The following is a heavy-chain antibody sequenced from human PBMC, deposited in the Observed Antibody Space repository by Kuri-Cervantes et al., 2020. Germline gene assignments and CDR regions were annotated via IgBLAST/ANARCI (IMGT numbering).Heavy chain of an antibody. CDR2: FDPEDGET. J-gene: IGHJ5*02. CDR3: AIVPAAHPQVSWFDP. D-gene: IGHD2-2*01. CDR1: GYTLTELS. Sequence: ASVKVSCKVSGYTLTELSMHWVRQAPGKGLEWMGGFDPEDGETIYAQKFQGRVTITADESTSTAYMELSSLRSEDTAVYYCAIVPAAHPQVSWFDPWGQGTLVTVSS. V-gene: IGHV1-24*01.